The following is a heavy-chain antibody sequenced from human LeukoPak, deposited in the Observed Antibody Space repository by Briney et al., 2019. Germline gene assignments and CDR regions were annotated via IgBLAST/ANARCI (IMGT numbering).Heavy chain of an antibody. CDR3: AKDSEARSISWYSHFDL. CDR2: VTWSSRSK. D-gene: IGHD6-13*01. J-gene: IGHJ2*01. V-gene: IGHV3-9*01. Sequence: GGSLRLSCEASGFTLEDYGIHWVRQVPGKGLEWVSGVTWSSRSKKYADSVRGRFSISRDDANNSLFLQMNNLRPEDTALYYCAKDSEARSISWYSHFDLWGRGTLVTVSS. CDR1: GFTLEDYG.